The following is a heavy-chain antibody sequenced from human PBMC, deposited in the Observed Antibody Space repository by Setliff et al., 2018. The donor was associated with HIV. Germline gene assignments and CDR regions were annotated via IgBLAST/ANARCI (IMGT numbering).Heavy chain of an antibody. D-gene: IGHD3-3*01. J-gene: IGHJ4*02. V-gene: IGHV4-31*02. CDR2: VYYSGST. CDR1: GGSISSSGYY. Sequence: SETLSLTCSVSGGSISSSGYYWSWIRQHPGKGLDWIGRVYYSGSTDYNPSLQSRATLSIDTSKNQFSLKLTSVIAADTAIYYCARGPFVLRFLERFVYFDYWGQGKLVTVSS. CDR3: ARGPFVLRFLERFVYFDY.